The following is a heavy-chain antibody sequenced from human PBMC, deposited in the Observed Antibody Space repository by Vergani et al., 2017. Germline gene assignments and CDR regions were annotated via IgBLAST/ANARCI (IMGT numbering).Heavy chain of an antibody. CDR1: GYTFSNYY. J-gene: IGHJ6*02. Sequence: QVQVVQSGAEVKKSGASVKVSCKTSGYTFSNYYMHWVRQAPGQGLEWMGWINPNSGGTNYAQKFQGRVTMTRDTSISTAYMELSRLRSDDTAVYYCAIEDGDYYYYYGMDVWGQGTTVTVSS. V-gene: IGHV1-2*02. CDR2: INPNSGGT. D-gene: IGHD4-17*01. CDR3: AIEDGDYYYYYGMDV.